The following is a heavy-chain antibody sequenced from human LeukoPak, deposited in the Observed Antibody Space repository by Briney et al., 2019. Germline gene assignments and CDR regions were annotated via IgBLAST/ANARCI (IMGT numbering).Heavy chain of an antibody. D-gene: IGHD6-13*01. CDR1: GFTFSDFG. CDR3: AKGSWYY. CDR2: ISGSSTYI. V-gene: IGHV3-21*04. Sequence: PGGSLRLSCAASGFTFSDFGMHWVRQAPGKGLEWVSSISGSSTYIYYADSVKGRFTISRDNSKNTLYLQMNSLRAEDTAVYYCAKGSWYYWGQGTLVTVSS. J-gene: IGHJ4*02.